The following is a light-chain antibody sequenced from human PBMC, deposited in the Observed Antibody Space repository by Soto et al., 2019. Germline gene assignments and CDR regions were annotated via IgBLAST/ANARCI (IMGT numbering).Light chain of an antibody. J-gene: IGKJ1*01. CDR1: QTISSW. Sequence: TQMPPSPSTLSGPLGDRVPITCLASQTISSWLAWYQQKPGKAPKLLIYKASTLKSGVPSRFSGSGSGTEFTLTISSLQPDDFATYYCQHYNSYSEAFGQGTKVDIK. CDR3: QHYNSYSEA. V-gene: IGKV1-5*03. CDR2: KAS.